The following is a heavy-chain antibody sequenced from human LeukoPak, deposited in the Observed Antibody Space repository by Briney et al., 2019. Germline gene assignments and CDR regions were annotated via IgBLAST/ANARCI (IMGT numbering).Heavy chain of an antibody. CDR3: AKGGSDLGY. CDR1: GFTFSSYG. D-gene: IGHD6-25*01. V-gene: IGHV3-30*18. CDR2: KSYDGSNK. Sequence: GGSLRLSCAASGFTFSSYGMHWVRQAPGKGLEWVAVKSYDGSNKYYADSVKGRFTISRDNSKNTLYLQMNSLRAEDTAVYYCAKGGSDLGYWGQGTLVTVSS. J-gene: IGHJ4*02.